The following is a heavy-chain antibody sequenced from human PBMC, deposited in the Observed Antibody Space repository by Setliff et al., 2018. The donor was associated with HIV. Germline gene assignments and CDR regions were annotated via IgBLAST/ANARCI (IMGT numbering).Heavy chain of an antibody. CDR1: GFTFSNYW. J-gene: IGHJ4*02. V-gene: IGHV3-74*03. Sequence: GGSLRLSCATSGFTFSNYWMHWVRQAPGKGLMWVSRIHTDGTTTMYAGSVKGRFTISRDSAKSTLYLQMNSLRAEDTALYYCVRAKNWNDFDYWGQGT. CDR2: IHTDGTTT. D-gene: IGHD1-1*01. CDR3: VRAKNWNDFDY.